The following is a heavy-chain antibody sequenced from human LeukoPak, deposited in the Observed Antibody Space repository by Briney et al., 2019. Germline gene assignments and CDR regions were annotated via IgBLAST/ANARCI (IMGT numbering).Heavy chain of an antibody. CDR2: ISSSGSFI. CDR3: ARGDSSGYYFDY. Sequence: GGSLRLSRAASGFTFSDFHMSWIRQAPGKGLEWVSYISSSGSFIYYADSVKGRFTISRDNGKNSLYLQMNSLRAEDTAVYYCARGDSSGYYFDYWGQGTLVTVSS. CDR1: GFTFSDFH. D-gene: IGHD3-22*01. V-gene: IGHV3-11*01. J-gene: IGHJ4*02.